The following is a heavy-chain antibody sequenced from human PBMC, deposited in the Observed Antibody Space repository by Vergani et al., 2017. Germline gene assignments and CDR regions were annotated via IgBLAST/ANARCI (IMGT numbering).Heavy chain of an antibody. Sequence: EVQLVPSGAEVKTPGESLKISCKGSGYSFTSYWIGWVRQMPGKGLEWMGIIYPGDSDTRYSPSFQGQVTISADKSISTAYLQWSSLKASDTAMYYCARRRMTTVTTDAFDIWGQGTMVTVSS. CDR1: GYSFTSYW. D-gene: IGHD4-17*01. J-gene: IGHJ3*02. CDR3: ARRRMTTVTTDAFDI. CDR2: IYPGDSDT. V-gene: IGHV5-51*03.